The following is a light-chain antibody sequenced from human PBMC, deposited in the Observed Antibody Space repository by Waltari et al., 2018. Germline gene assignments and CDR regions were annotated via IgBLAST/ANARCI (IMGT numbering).Light chain of an antibody. Sequence: SYELTQPPSVSVSPGQTASITCSGDTLGDKFVCWYQQKPGQSPVLVIYQDNQRPSGIPERFSGANSGNTATLTISGTQAMDEADYYCQAWDSSTFFGGGTKLTVL. CDR1: TLGDKF. V-gene: IGLV3-1*01. CDR3: QAWDSSTF. CDR2: QDN. J-gene: IGLJ2*01.